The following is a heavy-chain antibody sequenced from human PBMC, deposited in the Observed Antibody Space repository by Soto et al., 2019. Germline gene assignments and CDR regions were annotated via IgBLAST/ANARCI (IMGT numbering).Heavy chain of an antibody. D-gene: IGHD2-15*01. Sequence: ESGGGVVQPGRSLRLSCAASGFTFSSYGMHWVRQAPGKGLEWVAVISYDGSNKYYADSVKGRFTISRDNSKNTLYLQMNSLRAEDTAVYYCAKDSVRYCSGGSCYLFDYWGQGTLVTVSS. CDR3: AKDSVRYCSGGSCYLFDY. CDR2: ISYDGSNK. V-gene: IGHV3-30*18. J-gene: IGHJ4*02. CDR1: GFTFSSYG.